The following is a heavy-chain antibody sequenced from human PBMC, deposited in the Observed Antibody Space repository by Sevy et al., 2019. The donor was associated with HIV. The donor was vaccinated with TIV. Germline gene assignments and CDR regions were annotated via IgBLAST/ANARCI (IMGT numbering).Heavy chain of an antibody. D-gene: IGHD6-19*01. CDR1: GFTFSSYA. V-gene: IGHV3-23*01. CDR2: ISGSGCST. CDR3: AKDDRIAVAGLIAFDI. J-gene: IGHJ3*02. Sequence: GGSLRLSCAASGFTFSSYAMSWVRQAPGKGLEWVSAISGSGCSTYYADSVKGRFTISRDNSKNTLYLQMNSLRAEDTAVYYCAKDDRIAVAGLIAFDIWGQGTMVTVSS.